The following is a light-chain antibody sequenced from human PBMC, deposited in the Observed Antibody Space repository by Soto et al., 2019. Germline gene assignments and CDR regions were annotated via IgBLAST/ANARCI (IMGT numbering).Light chain of an antibody. J-gene: IGKJ2*01. CDR3: QQYNSYPYT. V-gene: IGKV1-5*03. Sequence: DIQMTQSPSTLSASVGDRVTITCRASQTITNWLAWYQQKPGKAPKLLIYKASTLEGGVPSRFSGSGSGTEFTHTISSLQPDDFATYHCQQYNSYPYTFGQGTKLEIK. CDR1: QTITNW. CDR2: KAS.